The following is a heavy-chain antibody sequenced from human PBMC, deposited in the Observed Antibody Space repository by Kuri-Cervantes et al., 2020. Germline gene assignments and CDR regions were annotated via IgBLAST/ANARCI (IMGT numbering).Heavy chain of an antibody. CDR1: GDSVSSNSAA. CDR2: TYYRSKWYN. Sequence: SETLSLTCAISGDSVSSNSAAWNWIRQSPSRGLEWLGRTYYRSKWYNDYAVSVKSRITINPDTSKNQFSLQLNSVTPEDTAVYYCVRGYYGSESYYKMYPRHINWFDPRGQGTLVTVSS. CDR3: VRGYYGSESYYKMYPRHINWFDP. V-gene: IGHV6-1*01. D-gene: IGHD3-10*01. J-gene: IGHJ5*02.